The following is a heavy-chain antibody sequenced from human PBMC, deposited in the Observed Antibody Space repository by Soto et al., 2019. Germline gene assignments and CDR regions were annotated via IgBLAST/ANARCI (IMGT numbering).Heavy chain of an antibody. V-gene: IGHV3-23*01. CDR1: GFTFSTYG. Sequence: EVLLLESGGGLVQPGGSLRLSCAASGFTFSTYGMSWVRQAPGKGLEWVSAISGSGSKTYYADSVKGRFTISRDNSKDTLYLQMNSLRAEDTAVYYCVKREAGKMITFGGVIGYWGQGTLVTVSS. CDR2: ISGSGSKT. J-gene: IGHJ4*02. CDR3: VKREAGKMITFGGVIGY. D-gene: IGHD3-16*02.